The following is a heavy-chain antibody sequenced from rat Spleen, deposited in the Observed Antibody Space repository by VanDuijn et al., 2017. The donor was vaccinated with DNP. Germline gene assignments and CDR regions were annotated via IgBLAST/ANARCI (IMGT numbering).Heavy chain of an antibody. CDR2: ISYDGSST. CDR1: GFTFSDYY. D-gene: IGHD1-3*01. Sequence: EVQLVESDGGLVQPGRSLKLSCAASGFTFSDYYMAWVRQAPTKGLEWVATISYDGSSTYYRDSVKGRFTVSRDNAKSTLYLQMDSLRSEDTATYYCARPLYGSYYFDYWGQGVMVTVSS. CDR3: ARPLYGSYYFDY. V-gene: IGHV5-29*01. J-gene: IGHJ2*01.